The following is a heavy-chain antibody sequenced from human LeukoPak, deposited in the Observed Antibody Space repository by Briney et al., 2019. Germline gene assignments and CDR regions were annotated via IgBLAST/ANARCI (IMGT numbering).Heavy chain of an antibody. Sequence: SETLSLTCTVSGGSISSYYWSWVRQPPGKGLEWVGFVYYTGSTNYSPSLKSRVTISVDTSKNQFSLKLRSVTAADTAVYYCARISSSNWYNERGAFDVWGQGTMVTVSS. CDR1: GGSISSYY. J-gene: IGHJ3*01. V-gene: IGHV4-59*01. CDR3: ARISSSNWYNERGAFDV. D-gene: IGHD6-13*01. CDR2: VYYTGST.